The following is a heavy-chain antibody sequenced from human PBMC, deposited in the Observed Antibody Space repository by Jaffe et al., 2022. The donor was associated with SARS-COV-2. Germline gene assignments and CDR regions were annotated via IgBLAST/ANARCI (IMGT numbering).Heavy chain of an antibody. Sequence: QVQLVQSGAEVKKPGASVKVSCKASGYTFTSYDINWVRQATGQGLEWMGWMNPNSGNTGYAQKFQGRVTMTRNTSISTAYMELSSLRSEDTAVYYCARGAGLQWLVLGTGNWVSNYFDYWGQGTLVTVSS. D-gene: IGHD6-19*01. J-gene: IGHJ4*02. CDR2: MNPNSGNT. CDR1: GYTFTSYD. CDR3: ARGAGLQWLVLGTGNWVSNYFDY. V-gene: IGHV1-8*01.